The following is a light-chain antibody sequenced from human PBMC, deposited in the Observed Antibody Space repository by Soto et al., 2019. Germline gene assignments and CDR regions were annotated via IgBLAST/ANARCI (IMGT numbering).Light chain of an antibody. CDR3: QQGGSWRRGT. J-gene: IGKJ2*02. V-gene: IGKV3-11*01. CDR2: DAS. CDR1: QSVSSY. Sequence: EIVLTQSPATQSLSPGERATLSCRASQSVSSYLAWYQQKPGQAPRLLIHDASNRATGIPARLSGSGSGTDFTLTISGLEREGFGLYFCQQGGSWRRGTVRQATKLQIK.